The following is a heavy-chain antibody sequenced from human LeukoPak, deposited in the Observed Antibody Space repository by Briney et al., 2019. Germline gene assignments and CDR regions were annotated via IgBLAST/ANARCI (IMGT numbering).Heavy chain of an antibody. CDR2: ISSRSTTI. D-gene: IGHD4-17*01. CDR1: GFIFSSYN. Sequence: PGGSLRLSCAASGFIFSSYNMNWVRQAPGKGLEWVSYISSRSTTIYYADSVKGRFTISRDNAKNSLYLQMNSLRVEDTGVYYCARGSFYGDYPDYWGQGTLVTASS. CDR3: ARGSFYGDYPDY. V-gene: IGHV3-48*01. J-gene: IGHJ4*02.